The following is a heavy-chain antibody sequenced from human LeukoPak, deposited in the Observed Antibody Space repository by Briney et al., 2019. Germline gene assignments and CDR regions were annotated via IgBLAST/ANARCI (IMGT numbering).Heavy chain of an antibody. V-gene: IGHV4-59*01. CDR1: GGSISSYY. Sequence: ETLSLTCTVSGGSISSYYWSWIRQPPGKGLEWIGYIYYSGSTNYNPFLKSRVTISVDTSKNQFSLKLSSVTAADTAVYYCARIGHEDYYFDYWGQGTLVTVSS. CDR2: IYYSGST. J-gene: IGHJ4*02. CDR3: ARIGHEDYYFDY.